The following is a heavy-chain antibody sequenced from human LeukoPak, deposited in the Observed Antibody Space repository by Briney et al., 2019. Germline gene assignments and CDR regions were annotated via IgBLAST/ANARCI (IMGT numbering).Heavy chain of an antibody. CDR2: IVVGSGNT. Sequence: ASVKVSCKASGFTFTSSAMQWVRQACGQRLEWIGWIVVGSGNTNYAQKFQERVTITRDMSTSTAYMELSSLRSEDTAVYYCAAWTASGSSDWYVPWGQGTLVTVSS. J-gene: IGHJ5*02. D-gene: IGHD6-19*01. V-gene: IGHV1-58*02. CDR3: AAWTASGSSDWYVP. CDR1: GFTFTSSA.